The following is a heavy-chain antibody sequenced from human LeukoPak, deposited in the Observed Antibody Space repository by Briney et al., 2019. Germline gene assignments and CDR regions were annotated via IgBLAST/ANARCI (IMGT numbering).Heavy chain of an antibody. V-gene: IGHV4-39*01. Sequence: SETLSLTCTVSGGSISSSYYYWGWIRQPPGKGLEWIGSVYYSGNTYYNPSLKSRVTISVDTSKNQFSLKLSSVTAADTAVYYCASRYGSGSYYRLDYWGQGTLVTVSS. CDR2: VYYSGNT. J-gene: IGHJ4*02. CDR1: GGSISSSYYY. CDR3: ASRYGSGSYYRLDY. D-gene: IGHD3-10*01.